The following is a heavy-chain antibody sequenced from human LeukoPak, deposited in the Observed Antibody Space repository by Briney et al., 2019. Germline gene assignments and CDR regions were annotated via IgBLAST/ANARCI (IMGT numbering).Heavy chain of an antibody. D-gene: IGHD6-13*01. CDR2: ISSSSSYI. CDR3: AREPACSSPPS. CDR1: GFSFSSYS. J-gene: IGHJ5*02. Sequence: GGSLRLSCAASGFSFSSYSMNWVRQAPGKGLEWVSSISSSSSYIYYADSVKGRFTISRDNAKNSLYLQMNSLRVEDTAVYYCAREPACSSPPSWGQGTLVTVSS. V-gene: IGHV3-21*01.